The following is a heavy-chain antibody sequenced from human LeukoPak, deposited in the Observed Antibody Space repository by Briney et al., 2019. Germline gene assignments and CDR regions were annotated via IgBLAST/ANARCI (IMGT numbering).Heavy chain of an antibody. CDR3: ARVEPRGIAVAGPVFDY. CDR2: INPNSGGT. CDR1: GYTFTGYY. D-gene: IGHD6-19*01. V-gene: IGHV1-2*02. J-gene: IGHJ4*02. Sequence: ASVMVSCKASGYTFTGYYMHWVRQAPGQGLEWMGWINPNSGGTNYAQKFQGRVTMTRDTSISTAYMELSRLRSDDTAVYYCARVEPRGIAVAGPVFDYWGQGTLVTVSS.